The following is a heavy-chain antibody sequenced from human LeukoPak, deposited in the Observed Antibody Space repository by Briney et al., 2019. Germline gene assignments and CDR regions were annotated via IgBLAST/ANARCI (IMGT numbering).Heavy chain of an antibody. J-gene: IGHJ4*02. CDR3: AKGSSGWDFDY. CDR1: GFTFSSYG. D-gene: IGHD6-19*01. CDR2: ISYDGSNK. V-gene: IGHV3-30*18. Sequence: PGGSLRLSRAASGFTFSSYGMHWVRQAPGKGLEWVAVISYDGSNKYYADSVKGRFTTSRDNSKNTLYLQMNSLRAEDTAVYYCAKGSSGWDFDYWGQGTLVTVSS.